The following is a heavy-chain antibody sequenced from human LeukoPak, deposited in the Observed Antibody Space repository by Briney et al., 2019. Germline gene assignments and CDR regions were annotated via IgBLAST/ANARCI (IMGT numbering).Heavy chain of an antibody. D-gene: IGHD3-10*01. CDR1: GYTFTSYA. CDR3: ARGQLLWFGELFDP. CDR2: INTNTGNP. J-gene: IGHJ5*02. V-gene: IGHV7-4-1*02. Sequence: ASVKVSCKASGYTFTSYAMNWVRQAPGQGLEWMGWINTNTGNPTYAQGFTGRFVFCLDTSVSTAYLQISSLKAEDTAVYYCARGQLLWFGELFDPWGQGTLVTVSS.